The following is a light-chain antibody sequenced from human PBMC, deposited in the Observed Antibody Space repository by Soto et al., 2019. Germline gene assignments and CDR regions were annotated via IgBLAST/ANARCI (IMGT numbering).Light chain of an antibody. CDR2: GAS. Sequence: EIVMTQSPATLSVSPGERATLSCRASQSVSSNLAWYQQNPGQAPRLLIYGASTRATGIPARFSGSGSGTEFTLTISSLQSEDFAVYYCQQYNNWPVTVGQGTKVEI. CDR3: QQYNNWPVT. V-gene: IGKV3-15*01. CDR1: QSVSSN. J-gene: IGKJ1*01.